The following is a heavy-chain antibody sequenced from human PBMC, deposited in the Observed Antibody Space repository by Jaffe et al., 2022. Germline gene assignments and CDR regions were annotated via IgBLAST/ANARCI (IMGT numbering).Heavy chain of an antibody. CDR3: ARDTYYDFWSGYLNYYFDY. Sequence: EVQLVESGGGLVQPGGSLRLSCAASGFTFSSYSMNWVRQAPGKGLEWVSYISSSSSTIYYADSVKGRFTISRDNAKNSLYLQMNSLRAEDTAVYYCARDTYYDFWSGYLNYYFDYWGQGTLVTVSS. J-gene: IGHJ4*02. D-gene: IGHD3-3*01. V-gene: IGHV3-48*01. CDR1: GFTFSSYS. CDR2: ISSSSSTI.